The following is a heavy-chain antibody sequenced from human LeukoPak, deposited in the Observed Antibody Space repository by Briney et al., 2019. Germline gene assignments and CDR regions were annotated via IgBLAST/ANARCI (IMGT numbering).Heavy chain of an antibody. CDR2: IYPGDSET. V-gene: IGHV5-51*01. Sequence: GESLKISCKGSGYSFTSYWIGWVRQMPGKGLEWMGIIYPGDSETRYSPSFQGQVTMSADKSISTAYLQWSTLQASDTAMYYCARRDSSGLAEYWGQGTLVTVPS. J-gene: IGHJ4*02. CDR1: GYSFTSYW. D-gene: IGHD6-19*01. CDR3: ARRDSSGLAEY.